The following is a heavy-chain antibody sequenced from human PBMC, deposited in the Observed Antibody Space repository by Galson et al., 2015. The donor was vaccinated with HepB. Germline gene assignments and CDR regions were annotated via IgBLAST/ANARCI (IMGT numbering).Heavy chain of an antibody. V-gene: IGHV3-33*01. CDR2: IWYDGSNK. D-gene: IGHD3-22*01. CDR3: ARHKPYYYDSSGYYYGAFDI. J-gene: IGHJ3*02. Sequence: SLRLSCAASGFTFSSYGMHWVRQAPGKGLEWVTVIWYDGSNKYYADSVKGRFTISRDNSKNTLYLQMNSLRAEDTAVYYCARHKPYYYDSSGYYYGAFDIWGQGTMVTVSS. CDR1: GFTFSSYG.